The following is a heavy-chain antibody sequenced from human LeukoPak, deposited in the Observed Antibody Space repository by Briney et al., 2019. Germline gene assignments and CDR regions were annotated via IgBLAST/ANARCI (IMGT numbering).Heavy chain of an antibody. CDR2: IYGDGSST. V-gene: IGHV3-74*01. Sequence: PGGSLRLSCAASGFTFSSYWMQWVRQAPGKGLVWVSRIYGDGSSTNYADSVKGRFTISRDNAKNTLYLQMNSLRAEDTAVYYCARGYGGYFYYWGQGTLVTVSS. CDR1: GFTFSSYW. CDR3: ARGYGGYFYY. D-gene: IGHD5-12*01. J-gene: IGHJ4*02.